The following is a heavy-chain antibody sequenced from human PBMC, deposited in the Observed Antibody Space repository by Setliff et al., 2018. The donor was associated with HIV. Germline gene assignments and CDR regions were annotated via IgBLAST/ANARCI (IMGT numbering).Heavy chain of an antibody. CDR1: GFTFSSNG. J-gene: IGHJ3*02. CDR3: ARVEPGGSQAFDI. Sequence: PGGSLRLSCAASGFTFSSNGMHWVRQAPGKGLEWVAVIWYDGSNKYYADSVKGRFTISRDNSKNTLYLQMNSLRAEDTAVYYCARVEPGGSQAFDIWGQGTMVTVSS. V-gene: IGHV3-33*01. CDR2: IWYDGSNK. D-gene: IGHD3-10*01.